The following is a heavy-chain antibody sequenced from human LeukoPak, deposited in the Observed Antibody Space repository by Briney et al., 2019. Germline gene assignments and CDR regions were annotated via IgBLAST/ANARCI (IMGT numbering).Heavy chain of an antibody. CDR1: GFTFSTYT. CDR3: ASSGYDLDWYFDL. V-gene: IGHV3-21*01. J-gene: IGHJ2*01. D-gene: IGHD5-12*01. Sequence: GGSLRLSCAASGFTFSTYTINWVRQAPGKGLQWVSSMSSSGDSIHLADSVKGRFSISRDSANNSLYLQMNSLGAEDTAVYYCASSGYDLDWYFDLWGRGTLVTASS. CDR2: MSSSGDSI.